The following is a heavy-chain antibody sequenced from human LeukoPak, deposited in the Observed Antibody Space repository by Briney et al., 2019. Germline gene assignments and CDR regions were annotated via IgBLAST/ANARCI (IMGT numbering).Heavy chain of an antibody. Sequence: ASVKVSCKASGYTFTSYGISWVRQAPGQGLEWMGWINTNTGNPTYAQGFTGRFVFSLDTSVSTAYLQISSLKAEDTAVYYCARGPGYCSNTSCYSYWFDPWGQGTLVTVSS. CDR1: GYTFTSYG. D-gene: IGHD2-2*01. CDR3: ARGPGYCSNTSCYSYWFDP. V-gene: IGHV7-4-1*02. J-gene: IGHJ5*02. CDR2: INTNTGNP.